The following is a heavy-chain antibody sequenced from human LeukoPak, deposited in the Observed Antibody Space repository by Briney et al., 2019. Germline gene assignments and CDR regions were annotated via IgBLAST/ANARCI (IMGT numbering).Heavy chain of an antibody. CDR1: GGTFSSYA. Sequence: ASVKVSCKASGGTFSSYAISWVRQAPGQGLEWMGGIIPMFGTANYAQKFQGRVTITADKSTSTAYMKLSSLRSEDTAVYYCARVSSVLLWFPPPAFDYWGQGTLVTVSS. CDR2: IIPMFGTA. D-gene: IGHD3-10*01. CDR3: ARVSSVLLWFPPPAFDY. J-gene: IGHJ4*02. V-gene: IGHV1-69*06.